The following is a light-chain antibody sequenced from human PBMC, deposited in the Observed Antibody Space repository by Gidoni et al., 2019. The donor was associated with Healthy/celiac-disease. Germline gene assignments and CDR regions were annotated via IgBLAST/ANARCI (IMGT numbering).Light chain of an antibody. CDR2: AAS. CDR1: QGISSY. CDR3: QQYYSYPRELT. J-gene: IGKJ4*01. V-gene: IGKV1-8*01. Sequence: AIRITQSPSSLSASTGDRVTITCRASQGISSYLAWYQQKPGKAPKLLIYAASTLQSGVPSRFSGSGSGTDFTLTISCLQSEDFATYYCQQYYSYPRELTFXGXTKVEIK.